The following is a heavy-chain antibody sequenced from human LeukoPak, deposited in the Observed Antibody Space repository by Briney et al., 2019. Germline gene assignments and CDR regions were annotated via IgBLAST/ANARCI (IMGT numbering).Heavy chain of an antibody. J-gene: IGHJ4*02. Sequence: SETLSLTCAVYGGSFSGYYWSWIRQPPGKGLEWIGEINHSGSTNYNPSLKSRVTISVDTSKNQFSLKLSSVTAADTAVYSCARGGVRYFDWLLSGYYFDYWGQGTLVTVSS. CDR2: INHSGST. CDR3: ARGGVRYFDWLLSGYYFDY. V-gene: IGHV4-34*01. CDR1: GGSFSGYY. D-gene: IGHD3-9*01.